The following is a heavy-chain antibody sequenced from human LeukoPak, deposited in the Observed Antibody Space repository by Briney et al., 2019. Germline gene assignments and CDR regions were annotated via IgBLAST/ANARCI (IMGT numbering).Heavy chain of an antibody. V-gene: IGHV3-53*01. D-gene: IGHD3-22*01. Sequence: PGGSLRLSCAAFGLTVSSNYMSWVRQAPGKGLEWFSVIYSGDSTYYADSVKGRFTFSRDNSKNTVYLQMNSLRAEDTAVYYCARNYYDSSGYSYYFDYWGQGTLVTVSS. CDR2: IYSGDST. CDR1: GLTVSSNY. CDR3: ARNYYDSSGYSYYFDY. J-gene: IGHJ4*02.